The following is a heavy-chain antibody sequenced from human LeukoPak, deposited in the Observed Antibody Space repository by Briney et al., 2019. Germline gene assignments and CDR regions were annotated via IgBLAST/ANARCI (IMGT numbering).Heavy chain of an antibody. J-gene: IGHJ6*03. D-gene: IGHD2-21*01. CDR3: ARDPQGIGYYYMDV. CDR2: ISTSSNYI. CDR1: GFTFSTYS. Sequence: GGSLRLSCAASGFTFSTYSMNWVRQAPGKGLEWVSSISTSSNYIYYADSVKGRFTISRDNAKNSLYLQMNSLRAEDTAVYYCARDPQGIGYYYMDVWGKGTTVTVSS. V-gene: IGHV3-21*01.